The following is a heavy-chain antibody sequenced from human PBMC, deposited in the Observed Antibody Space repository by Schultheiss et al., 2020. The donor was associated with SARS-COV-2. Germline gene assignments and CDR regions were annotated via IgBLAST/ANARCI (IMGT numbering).Heavy chain of an antibody. J-gene: IGHJ5*02. Sequence: SQTLSLTCAVYGGSFSGYYWSWIRQHPGKGLEWIGYIYYSGSTYYNPSLKSRVTISVDTSKNQFSLKLSSVTAADTAVYYCARGYSSSWANNWFDPWGQGTLVTVAS. CDR2: IYYSGST. V-gene: IGHV4-31*11. CDR1: GGSFSGYY. CDR3: ARGYSSSWANNWFDP. D-gene: IGHD6-13*01.